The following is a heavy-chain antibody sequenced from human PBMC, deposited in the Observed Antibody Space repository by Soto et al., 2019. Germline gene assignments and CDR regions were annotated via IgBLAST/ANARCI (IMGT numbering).Heavy chain of an antibody. CDR3: AKARGWRCTSCYIDYYYYYYGMDV. V-gene: IGHV3-9*01. D-gene: IGHD2-2*02. J-gene: IGHJ6*02. CDR1: RVTVDDYA. Sequence: GGSRSLSGAASRVTVDDYAMHGVRKTRGKGLEWGAGISWNSGSIGYADCVKGGFTISRDHATNSLYLQMNSLSAEDTALYYCAKARGWRCTSCYIDYYYYYYGMDVWGQGTTVTVSS. CDR2: ISWNSGSI.